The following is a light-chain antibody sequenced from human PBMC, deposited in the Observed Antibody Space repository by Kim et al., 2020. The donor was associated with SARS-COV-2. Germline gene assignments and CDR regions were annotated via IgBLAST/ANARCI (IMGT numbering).Light chain of an antibody. CDR1: QSISSF. Sequence: DIQMTQSPSSLSASVGDRVILTCRASQSISSFLNWYQQKPGRAPNLLIYASSYLHSGVPSRFSGSGSGTDFTLTIDSLQPEDFATYYCQQTYITPPTFGGGTKVDIK. CDR3: QQTYITPPT. V-gene: IGKV1-39*01. CDR2: ASS. J-gene: IGKJ4*01.